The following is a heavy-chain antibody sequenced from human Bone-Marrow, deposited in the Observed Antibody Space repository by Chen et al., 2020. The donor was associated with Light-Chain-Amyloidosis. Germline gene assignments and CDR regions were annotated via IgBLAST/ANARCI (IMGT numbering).Heavy chain of an antibody. V-gene: IGHV4-31*03. D-gene: IGHD1-1*01. CDR1: GGSINSGGYY. J-gene: IGHJ6*02. CDR3: ARDRYSTTPWDYSSGMDV. CDR2: IDYSGSS. Sequence: QVQLQESGPGLVKPSQTLSLTCSVSGGSINSGGYYRSWIRPHPGKGLEWIGFIDYSGSSYYNPSLQSRVTISIDTSKKEFSLRLSSVTAADTAVYYCARDRYSTTPWDYSSGMDVWGQGTTVTVSS.